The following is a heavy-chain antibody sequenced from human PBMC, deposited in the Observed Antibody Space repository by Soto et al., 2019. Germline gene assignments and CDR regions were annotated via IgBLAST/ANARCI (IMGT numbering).Heavy chain of an antibody. D-gene: IGHD2-2*01. CDR1: GYTFTSYY. CDR2: INPSGGST. J-gene: IGHJ4*02. Sequence: ASVKVSCKASGYTFTSYYMHCVRQAPGQGLEWMGIINPSGGSTSYAQKFQGRVTMTRDTSTSTVYMELSSLRSEDTAVYYCARANIVVVPAADHHFDYWGQGTLVTVSS. CDR3: ARANIVVVPAADHHFDY. V-gene: IGHV1-46*03.